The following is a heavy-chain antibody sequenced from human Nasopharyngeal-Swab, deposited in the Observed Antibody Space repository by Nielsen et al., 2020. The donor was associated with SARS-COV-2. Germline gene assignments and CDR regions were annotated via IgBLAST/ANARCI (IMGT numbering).Heavy chain of an antibody. CDR1: GFTFSSYA. D-gene: IGHD3-9*01. V-gene: IGHV3-23*01. CDR2: ISGSGGST. Sequence: GESLKISCAASGFTFSSYAMSWVRQAPGKGLEWVSAISGSGGSTYYADSVKGRFTISRDNSKNTLYLQMNSLKTEDTAVYYCTIPDYDILTGPYYYYYGMDVWGQGTTVTVSS. CDR3: TIPDYDILTGPYYYYYGMDV. J-gene: IGHJ6*02.